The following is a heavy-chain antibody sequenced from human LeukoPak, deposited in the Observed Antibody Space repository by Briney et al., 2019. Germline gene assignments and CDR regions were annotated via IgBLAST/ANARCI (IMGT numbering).Heavy chain of an antibody. CDR2: IYHSGST. CDR3: ARHVDSFEAVAGYYFDY. D-gene: IGHD6-19*01. J-gene: IGHJ4*02. Sequence: SETLSLTCAVSGYSISSGYYWGWIRQPPGKGLEWIGSIYHSGSTYYNPSLKSRVAISVDTSKNQFSLKLSSVTAADTAVYYCARHVDSFEAVAGYYFDYWGQGTLVTVSS. V-gene: IGHV4-38-2*01. CDR1: GYSISSGYY.